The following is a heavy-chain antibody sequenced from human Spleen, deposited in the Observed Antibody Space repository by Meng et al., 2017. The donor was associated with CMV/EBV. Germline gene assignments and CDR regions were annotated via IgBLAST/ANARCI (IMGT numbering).Heavy chain of an antibody. CDR3: ARQETESYYEY. CDR2: ISSDGSSG. V-gene: IGHV3-30*03. D-gene: IGHD3-10*01. Sequence: LSGTASGFTFSRYGMHWVRQAPGKGLEWVAAISSDGSSGHCAHSVEGRLTISRDNSNKMVYLQMDRLTSEDTAIYYCARQETESYYEYWGQGTLVTVSS. J-gene: IGHJ4*02. CDR1: GFTFSRYG.